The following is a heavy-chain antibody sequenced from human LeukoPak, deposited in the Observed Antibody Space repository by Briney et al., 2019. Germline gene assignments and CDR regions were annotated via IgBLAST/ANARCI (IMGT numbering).Heavy chain of an antibody. CDR1: GGSISSSGDY. V-gene: IGHV4-39*07. D-gene: IGHD2-15*01. CDR3: AKHPGSDY. J-gene: IGHJ4*02. CDR2: IYYSGST. Sequence: SETLSLTCTVSGGSISSSGDYWGWIRQPPGKGLEWIGSIYYSGSTYYNPSLKSRVTISIDTSKNQFSLRLSSVTAADTAVYYCAKHPGSDYWGQGTLVTVSS.